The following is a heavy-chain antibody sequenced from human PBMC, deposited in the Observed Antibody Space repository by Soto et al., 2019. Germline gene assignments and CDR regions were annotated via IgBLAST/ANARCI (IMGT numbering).Heavy chain of an antibody. Sequence: SETLSLTCTVSGGSISSSSYYWGWIRQPPGKGLEWIGSIYYSGSTYYNPSLKSRVTISVDTSKNQFSLKLSSVTAADTAVYYCASPISGYYYYWGQGTLVTVSS. CDR2: IYYSGST. CDR3: ASPISGYYYY. D-gene: IGHD3-3*01. CDR1: GGSISSSSYY. J-gene: IGHJ4*02. V-gene: IGHV4-39*01.